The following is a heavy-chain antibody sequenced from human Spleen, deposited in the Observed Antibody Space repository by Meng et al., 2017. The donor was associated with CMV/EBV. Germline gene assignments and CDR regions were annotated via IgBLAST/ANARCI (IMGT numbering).Heavy chain of an antibody. J-gene: IGHJ6*02. CDR1: GFTFSAFA. Sequence: GESLKISCAASGFTFSAFAMSWVRHAPGKGLEWVSGIGVSDDDSYYADSVKGRFTMSRDNSKNTLYLQMNSLRAEDTAVYYCAKVRYVQDGMDVWGQGTTVTVSS. D-gene: IGHD3-10*02. CDR2: IGVSDDDS. CDR3: AKVRYVQDGMDV. V-gene: IGHV3-23*01.